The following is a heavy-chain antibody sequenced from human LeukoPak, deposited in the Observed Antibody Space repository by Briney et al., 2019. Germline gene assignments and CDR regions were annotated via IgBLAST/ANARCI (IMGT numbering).Heavy chain of an antibody. CDR3: AGSYSSGWYGTAGYFDY. CDR2: IYTSGST. CDR1: GGSISSYY. V-gene: IGHV4-4*07. Sequence: PSETLSLTCTVSGGSISSYYWSWIRQPAGKGLEWIGRIYTSGSTNYNPSLKSRVTMSVDTSKNRFSLKLSSVTAADTAVYYCAGSYSSGWYGTAGYFDYWGQGTLVTVSS. J-gene: IGHJ4*02. D-gene: IGHD6-19*01.